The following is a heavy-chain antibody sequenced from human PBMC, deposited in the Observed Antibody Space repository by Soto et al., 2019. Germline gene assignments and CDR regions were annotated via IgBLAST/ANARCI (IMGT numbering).Heavy chain of an antibody. V-gene: IGHV4-39*01. J-gene: IGHJ6*02. Sequence: PSETLYLTCTVSGGSISSRSYYWGWIRQPPGKGLEWIGSIYYSGSTYYNPSLKSRVTISVDTSKNQFSLKLSSVTAADTAVYYCARGYFDWYNNYYGMDVWGQGTTVT. CDR1: GGSISSRSYY. CDR3: ARGYFDWYNNYYGMDV. D-gene: IGHD3-9*01. CDR2: IYYSGST.